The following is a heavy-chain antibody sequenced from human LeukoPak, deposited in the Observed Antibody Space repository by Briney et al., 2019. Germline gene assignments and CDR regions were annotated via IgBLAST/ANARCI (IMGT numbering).Heavy chain of an antibody. Sequence: TLSLTCTVSGGSISSSSYYWGWIRQPAGKGLEWIGRIYTSGSTNYNPSLKSRVTMSVDTSKNQFSLKLSSVTAADTAVYYCARGGSHVDIVATISSGLAFDIWGQGTMVTVSS. V-gene: IGHV4-61*02. CDR3: ARGGSHVDIVATISSGLAFDI. J-gene: IGHJ3*02. CDR1: GGSISSSSYY. CDR2: IYTSGST. D-gene: IGHD5-12*01.